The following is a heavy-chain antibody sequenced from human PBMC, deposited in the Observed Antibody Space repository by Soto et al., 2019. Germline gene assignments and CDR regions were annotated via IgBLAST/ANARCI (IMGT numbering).Heavy chain of an antibody. J-gene: IGHJ4*02. CDR3: ARESEDLTSNFDY. CDR2: ISSTTNYI. Sequence: GGSLRLSCAASGFTFTRYSMNWVRQAPGKGLEWVSSISSTTNYIYYGDSMKGRFTISRDNGKNSLYLEIHSLRAEDTAVYYCARESEDLTSNFDYWGQGTLVTVLL. V-gene: IGHV3-21*06. CDR1: GFTFTRYS.